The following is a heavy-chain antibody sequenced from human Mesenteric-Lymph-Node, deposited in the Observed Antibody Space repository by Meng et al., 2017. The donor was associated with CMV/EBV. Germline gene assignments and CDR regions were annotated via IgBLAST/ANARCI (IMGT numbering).Heavy chain of an antibody. CDR1: GYSLSNYW. V-gene: IGHV5-51*01. CDR2: IYPDDSNT. CDR3: ARPTAGYPNAFDV. D-gene: IGHD4-17*01. Sequence: KVSCKGSGYSLSNYWIAWVRQMPGKGLEYMGIIYPDDSNTKYSPSFEGQVSISADRSISTAYLQWSSLKASDTAMYYCARPTAGYPNAFDVWGQGTMVTVSS. J-gene: IGHJ3*01.